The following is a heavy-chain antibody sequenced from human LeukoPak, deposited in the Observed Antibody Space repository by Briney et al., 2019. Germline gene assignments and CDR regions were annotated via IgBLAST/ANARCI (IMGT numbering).Heavy chain of an antibody. D-gene: IGHD6-6*01. CDR1: GGSISSGGYY. J-gene: IGHJ4*02. CDR3: ARMYSSSRAVDY. CDR2: IYYSGST. Sequence: SQTLSLTCTVSGGSISSGGYYWSWIRQHPGKGLEWIGYIYYSGSTYYNPSLKSRVTISVDTSKNQFSLKLSSVTAADTAVYYCARMYSSSRAVDYWGQGTLVTVSS. V-gene: IGHV4-31*03.